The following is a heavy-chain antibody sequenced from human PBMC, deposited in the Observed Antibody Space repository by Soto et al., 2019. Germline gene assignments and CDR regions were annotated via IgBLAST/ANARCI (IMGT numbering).Heavy chain of an antibody. D-gene: IGHD2-2*02. J-gene: IGHJ4*02. CDR3: ARAAYCISTSCYNPSDY. CDR2: INPSGGST. CDR1: GYTFTSYY. V-gene: IGHV1-46*01. Sequence: GASVKVSCKASGYTFTSYYMHWVRQAPGQGLEWMGIINPSGGSTSYAQKFQGRVTMTRDTSTSTVYMELSSLRSEDTAVYYCARAAYCISTSCYNPSDYWGQGTLVTVSS.